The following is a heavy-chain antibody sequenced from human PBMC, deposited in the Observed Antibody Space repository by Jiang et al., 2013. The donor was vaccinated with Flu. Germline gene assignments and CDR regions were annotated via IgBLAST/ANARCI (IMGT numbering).Heavy chain of an antibody. CDR2: IYWSDDK. CDR3: SHRRGVAGPDY. CDR1: GLSVSSSGVG. D-gene: IGHD6-19*01. J-gene: IGHJ4*02. Sequence: KPTQTLTLTCTVSGLSVSSSGVGVGWIRQPPGKALEWLAVIYWSDDKGYNPSLKNRLTITKDTFENQVVLTVTDMDPVDTATYYCSHRRGVAGPDYWGQGILVTVSS. V-gene: IGHV2-5*01.